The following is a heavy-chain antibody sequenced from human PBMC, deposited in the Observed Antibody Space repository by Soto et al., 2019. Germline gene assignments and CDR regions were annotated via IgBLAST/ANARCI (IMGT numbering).Heavy chain of an antibody. CDR1: GGSISSSNW. CDR3: ARVWTTVTNWFDP. CDR2: IYHSGST. Sequence: QVQLQESGPGLVKPSGTLSLTCAVSGGSISSSNWWSWVRQPPGKGLEWIGEIYHSGSTYYNPSLTSRVTMSVDKSKTQYSLKLSSVTAADTAVYYCARVWTTVTNWFDPWGQGTLVTVSS. D-gene: IGHD4-17*01. V-gene: IGHV4-4*02. J-gene: IGHJ5*02.